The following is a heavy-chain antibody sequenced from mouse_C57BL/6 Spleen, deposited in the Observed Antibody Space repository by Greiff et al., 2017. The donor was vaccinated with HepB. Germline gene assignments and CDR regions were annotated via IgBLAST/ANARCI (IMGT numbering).Heavy chain of an antibody. CDR3: ASKGYDWDY. Sequence: QVQLQQPGAELVRPGSSVKLSCKASGYTFTSYWLHWVKQRPIQGLEWIGNIDPSDSETHYNQKFKDKATLTVDKSSSTAYMQLSSLTSEDSAVYYCASKGYDWDYWGQGTTLTVSS. J-gene: IGHJ2*01. CDR1: GYTFTSYW. D-gene: IGHD2-4*01. CDR2: IDPSDSET. V-gene: IGHV1-52*01.